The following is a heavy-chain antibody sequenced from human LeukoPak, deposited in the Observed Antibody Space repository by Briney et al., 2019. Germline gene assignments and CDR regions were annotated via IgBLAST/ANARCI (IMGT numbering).Heavy chain of an antibody. Sequence: GGSLRLSCAASGFSFRNYAMGWVRQAPGKGLEWVAVISYDGSNKYYADSVKGRFTISRDNSKNTLYLQMNSLRAEDTAVYYCARDHPRYYYYYYGMDVWGQGTTVTVSS. CDR3: ARDHPRYYYYYYGMDV. CDR2: ISYDGSNK. CDR1: GFSFRNYA. V-gene: IGHV3-30-3*01. J-gene: IGHJ6*02.